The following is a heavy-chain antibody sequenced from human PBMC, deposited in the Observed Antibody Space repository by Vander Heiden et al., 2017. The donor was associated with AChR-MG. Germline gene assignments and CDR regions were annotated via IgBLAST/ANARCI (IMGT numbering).Heavy chain of an antibody. CDR2: IYYSGST. Sequence: QVQLQESGPGLVKPSQTLSLTCTVSGGSTSSGGYYWTCIRQHPGKGLEWIGYIYYSGSTYYNPSLKSRVTISVDTSKNQFSLKLSSVTAADTAVYYCARDHPYCSSTSCSYYYYYGMDVWGQGTTVTVSS. CDR3: ARDHPYCSSTSCSYYYYYGMDV. D-gene: IGHD2-2*01. V-gene: IGHV4-31*03. CDR1: GGSTSSGGYY. J-gene: IGHJ6*02.